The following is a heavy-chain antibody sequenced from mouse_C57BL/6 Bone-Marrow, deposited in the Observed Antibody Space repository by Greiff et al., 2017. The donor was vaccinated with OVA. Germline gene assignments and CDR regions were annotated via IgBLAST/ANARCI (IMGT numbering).Heavy chain of an antibody. V-gene: IGHV1-64*01. J-gene: IGHJ1*03. D-gene: IGHD4-1*01. CDR2: IHPNSGST. CDR1: GYTFISYW. Sequence: VQLQQSGAELVKPGASVKLSCKASGYTFISYWMHWVKQRPGQGLEWIGMIHPNSGSTNYNEKFKSKATLTVDKSSSTAYMQLSSLTSEDSAVYYCARAGWYFDVWGTGTTVTVSS. CDR3: ARAGWYFDV.